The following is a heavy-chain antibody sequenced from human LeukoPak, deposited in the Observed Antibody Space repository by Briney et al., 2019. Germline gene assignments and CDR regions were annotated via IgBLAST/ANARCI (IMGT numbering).Heavy chain of an antibody. CDR2: IYYSGST. CDR1: GESISGFY. D-gene: IGHD3/OR15-3a*01. CDR3: ARQTGSGLFILP. V-gene: IGHV4-59*01. Sequence: SETLSLTCTVSGESISGFYWTWIRQPPGKGLEWIGYIYYSGSTNYNPSLKSRVTISVDMSKNQFSLKLSSVTAADTAVYYCARQTGSGLFILPGGQGTLVTVSS. J-gene: IGHJ4*02.